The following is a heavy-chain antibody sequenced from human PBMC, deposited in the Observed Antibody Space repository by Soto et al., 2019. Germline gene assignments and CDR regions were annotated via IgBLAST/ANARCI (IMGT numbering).Heavy chain of an antibody. Sequence: EVQLVESGGGLVQPGESLTLSCAASGFTFSSYWMHWVRQAPGKGLVWVSRIKTDGSGTYYADSVQGRFTISRDNAKNTLYLQMNSLRVEDTAVYFCARGDGDRFAGNGYLGRHWGQGTLVTVSS. V-gene: IGHV3-74*01. D-gene: IGHD5-18*01. CDR3: ARGDGDRFAGNGYLGRH. CDR1: GFTFSSYW. CDR2: IKTDGSGT. J-gene: IGHJ4*02.